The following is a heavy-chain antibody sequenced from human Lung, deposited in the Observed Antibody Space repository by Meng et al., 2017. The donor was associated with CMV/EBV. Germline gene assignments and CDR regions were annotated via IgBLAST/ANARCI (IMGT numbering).Heavy chain of an antibody. J-gene: IGHJ6*02. D-gene: IGHD2-2*01. CDR3: ARTRIEVEPDGTEIKYFNYGMDV. V-gene: IGHV1-8*01. CDR1: GYTFTTYD. CDR2: MNTNSGNT. Sequence: GESLKISCKASGYTFTTYDINWVRQAPGQGPEWLGWMNTNSGNTGYAKKFQGRVTFTRVTSTTTAYMELSRLTSEDTAIYYCARTRIEVEPDGTEIKYFNYGMDVWGQGTAVTVSS.